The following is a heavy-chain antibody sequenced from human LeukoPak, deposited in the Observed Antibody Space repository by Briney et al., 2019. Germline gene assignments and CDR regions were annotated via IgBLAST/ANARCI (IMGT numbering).Heavy chain of an antibody. J-gene: IGHJ5*01. V-gene: IGHV1-2*02. D-gene: IGHD6-13*01. Sequence: ASVKVSCKAPGYTFTEYYLHWLRQAPGQGLEWMGWITLSAGDIFYAQNFQGRVTMTRDTSISTAYMQLGSLKSDDTAVYYCARDIAPSGSRWFDSWGQGTLVTVSS. CDR2: ITLSAGDI. CDR1: GYTFTEYY. CDR3: ARDIAPSGSRWFDS.